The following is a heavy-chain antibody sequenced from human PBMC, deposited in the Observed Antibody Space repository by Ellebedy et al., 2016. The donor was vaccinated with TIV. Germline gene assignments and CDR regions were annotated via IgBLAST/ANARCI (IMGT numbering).Heavy chain of an antibody. Sequence: ASVKVSCKASGYTFTSYDINWVRQATGQGLEWMGWMNPSSGNSGYAQQFQGRVTMTRNTSISTAYMELSSLRSEDTAVYYCARGRGTAAVRRYYFDYWGQGTLVTVSS. D-gene: IGHD6-13*01. CDR3: ARGRGTAAVRRYYFDY. CDR2: MNPSSGNS. CDR1: GYTFTSYD. V-gene: IGHV1-8*01. J-gene: IGHJ4*02.